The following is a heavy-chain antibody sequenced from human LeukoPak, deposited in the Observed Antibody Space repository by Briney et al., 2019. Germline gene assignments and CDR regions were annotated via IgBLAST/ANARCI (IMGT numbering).Heavy chain of an antibody. D-gene: IGHD4-17*01. CDR3: AREDTDYGAGY. J-gene: IGHJ4*02. CDR1: GGSISSPSYY. CDR2: IFSSGST. Sequence: LSQTLSLTCTVSGGSISSPSYYWSWIRQSADKKLEWIGRIFSSGSTSFNPSLQSRVIISLDTSRNQFSLRLSSVTAAASAVYYCAREDTDYGAGYWGQGTLVTVSS. V-gene: IGHV4-61*02.